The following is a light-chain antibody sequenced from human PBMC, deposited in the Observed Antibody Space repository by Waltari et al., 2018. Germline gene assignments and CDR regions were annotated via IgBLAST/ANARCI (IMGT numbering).Light chain of an antibody. V-gene: IGLV1-44*01. CDR2: NNN. J-gene: IGLJ1*01. Sequence: QSVLTQPPSASGTPGQSVTISCSGSLSNIEGYILSWLQHLPGRAPTLLIYNNNQRPAGVPSRFSASKSGTSASLAISGLQSEDEADYYCAAWADSLSGYVFGTGTKVTVL. CDR3: AAWADSLSGYV. CDR1: LSNIEGYI.